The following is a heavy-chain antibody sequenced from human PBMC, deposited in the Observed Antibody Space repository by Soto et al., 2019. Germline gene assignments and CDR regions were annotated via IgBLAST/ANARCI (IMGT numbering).Heavy chain of an antibody. J-gene: IGHJ6*02. Sequence: GGSLRLSCEASGFTVSGNYMSWVRQAPGKGLEWVSVIYSGGSTYYTDSVKGRFTISRDNSKNTLYLQMNSLRAEDAAVYYCARGLSIAARKEDYYHGMDVWGQGTTVTFSS. CDR1: GFTVSGNY. CDR2: IYSGGST. V-gene: IGHV3-53*01. CDR3: ARGLSIAARKEDYYHGMDV. D-gene: IGHD6-6*01.